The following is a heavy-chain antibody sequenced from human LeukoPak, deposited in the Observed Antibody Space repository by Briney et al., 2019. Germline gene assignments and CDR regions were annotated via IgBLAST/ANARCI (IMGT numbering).Heavy chain of an antibody. CDR3: ARQYRSGWQNIDTFNI. CDR2: INPNSGGT. CDR1: GYTFTGFY. Sequence: GASVKVSCKSSGYTFTGFYMHWVRQAPGQGLEWMGWINPNSGGTRYAQKFQARVTMTRDTSISTAYMELSSLRSDDTAVYYCARQYRSGWQNIDTFNIWGQGTMVTVSS. V-gene: IGHV1-2*02. J-gene: IGHJ3*02. D-gene: IGHD6-19*01.